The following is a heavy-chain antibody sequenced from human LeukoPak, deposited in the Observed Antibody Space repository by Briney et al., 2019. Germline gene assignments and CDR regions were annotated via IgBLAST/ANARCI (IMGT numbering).Heavy chain of an antibody. CDR1: GGSISSSNW. CDR2: IYHSGST. D-gene: IGHD3-10*01. J-gene: IGHJ5*02. Sequence: SGTLSLTCAVSGGSISSSNWWSWVRQPPGKGLEWIGEIYHSGSTNYNPSLKSRVTISVDKSKNQFSLKLSSVTAADTAVYYCARGARVLWFGPWFDPWGQGTLVTVSS. V-gene: IGHV4-4*02. CDR3: ARGARVLWFGPWFDP.